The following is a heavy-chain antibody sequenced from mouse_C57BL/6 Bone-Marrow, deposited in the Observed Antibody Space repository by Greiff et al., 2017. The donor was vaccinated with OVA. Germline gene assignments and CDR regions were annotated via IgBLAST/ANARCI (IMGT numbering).Heavy chain of an antibody. CDR2: INPGSGGT. V-gene: IGHV1-54*01. D-gene: IGHD1-1*01. CDR3: ARSGVTTVVAKDY. J-gene: IGHJ2*01. CDR1: GYAFTNYL. Sequence: QVQLKESGAELVRPGTSVKVSCKASGYAFTNYLIEWVKQRPGQGLEWIGVINPGSGGTNYNEKFKGKATLTADKSSSTAYMQLSSLTSEDSAVYFCARSGVTTVVAKDYWGQGTTLTVSS.